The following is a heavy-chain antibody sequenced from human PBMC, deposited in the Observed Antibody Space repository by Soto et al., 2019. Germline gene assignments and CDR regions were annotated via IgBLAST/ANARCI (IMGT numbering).Heavy chain of an antibody. CDR1: GGTFSSYA. CDR3: ARSAGYDYVWGSYRYTLFDY. J-gene: IGHJ4*02. CDR2: IIPIFGTA. V-gene: IGHV1-69*13. D-gene: IGHD3-16*02. Sequence: SVKVSCKASGGTFSSYAISWVRQAPGQGLEWMGGIIPIFGTANYAQKFQGRVTITADESTSTAYMELSSLRSEDTAVYYCARSAGYDYVWGSYRYTLFDYWGQGTLVTV.